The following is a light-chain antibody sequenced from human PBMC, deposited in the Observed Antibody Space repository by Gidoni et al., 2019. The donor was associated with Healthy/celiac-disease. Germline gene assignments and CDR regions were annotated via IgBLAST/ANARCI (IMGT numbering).Light chain of an antibody. CDR2: QDS. CDR1: NLGDKY. V-gene: IGLV3-1*01. J-gene: IGLJ2*01. CDR3: QAWDSSTVV. Sequence: SYELTHPPSVSVSPGQTASITCAGDNLGDKYACWYQQKPGQYPVMVVYQDSKRPSGIPERFSGSNSGNTATLTISGTQAMDEADYYCQAWDSSTVVLGGGTKLTVL.